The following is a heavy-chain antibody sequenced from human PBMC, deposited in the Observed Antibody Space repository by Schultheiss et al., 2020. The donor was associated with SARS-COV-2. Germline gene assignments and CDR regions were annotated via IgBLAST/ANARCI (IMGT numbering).Heavy chain of an antibody. J-gene: IGHJ4*02. Sequence: GGSLRLSCAASGFTFGSYNMHWVRQAPGKGLEFVASIRSSGRDIYYADSMQGRFTISRDNAKNSLYLQMNSLRAEDTAVYYCATPPRGETSNYWGQGTLVTVSS. D-gene: IGHD2-21*01. CDR2: IRSSGRDI. CDR1: GFTFGSYN. V-gene: IGHV3-21*01. CDR3: ATPPRGETSNY.